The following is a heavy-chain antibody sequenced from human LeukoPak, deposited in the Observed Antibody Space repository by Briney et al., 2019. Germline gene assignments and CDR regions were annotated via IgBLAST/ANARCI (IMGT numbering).Heavy chain of an antibody. Sequence: GGSLRLSCAASGFTFSSYSMNWVRQAPGKGLEWVSYISSSSSTIYYADSVKGRFTISRDNAKNSLYLQMNSLRAEDTAVYYCARDYGSALIGYYMDVWGKGTTVTVSS. CDR1: GFTFSSYS. CDR2: ISSSSSTI. CDR3: ARDYGSALIGYYMDV. J-gene: IGHJ6*03. V-gene: IGHV3-48*01. D-gene: IGHD5-24*01.